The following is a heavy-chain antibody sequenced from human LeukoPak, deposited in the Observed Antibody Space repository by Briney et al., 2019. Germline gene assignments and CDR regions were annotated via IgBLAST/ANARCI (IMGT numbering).Heavy chain of an antibody. CDR3: AKGSGSYYVGELDY. CDR2: ISWNSGSI. CDR1: GFTFDDYA. D-gene: IGHD1-26*01. V-gene: IGHV3-9*01. J-gene: IGHJ4*02. Sequence: SGGSLRLSCAASGFTFDDYAMHWVRQAPGKGLEWVSGISWNSGSIGYADSVKGRFTISRDNAKNSLYLQMNSLRAEDTALYYCAKGSGSYYVGELDYWGQGTLVTVSS.